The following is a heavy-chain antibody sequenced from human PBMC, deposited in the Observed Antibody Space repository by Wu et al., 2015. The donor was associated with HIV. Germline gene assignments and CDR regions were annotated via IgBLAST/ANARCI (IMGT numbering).Heavy chain of an antibody. CDR1: GDTFNKYA. V-gene: IGHV1-69*14. J-gene: IGHJ3*02. D-gene: IGHD2-8*01. Sequence: QVQLVQSGAGVRKPGSSVMVSCKASGDTFNKYAINWVRQAPGQGLEWMGGIVPVYNIPNYAEKFQDRVTITADRSTSTAYMELSSLRSADTVIYYCARDGRMGHAFDIWGQGTMVTVSS. CDR3: ARDGRMGHAFDI. CDR2: IVPVYNIP.